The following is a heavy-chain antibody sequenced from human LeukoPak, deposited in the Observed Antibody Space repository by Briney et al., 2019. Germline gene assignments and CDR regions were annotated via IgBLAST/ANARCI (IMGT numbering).Heavy chain of an antibody. J-gene: IGHJ6*03. CDR1: GYSFTSYW. CDR2: IYPGDSDT. CDR3: ARGDLWSGYPSPYYMDV. D-gene: IGHD3-3*01. V-gene: IGHV5-51*01. Sequence: GESLKISCKGSGYSFTSYWIGWVRQMPGKGLEWMGIIYPGDSDTRYSPSFQCQVTISADKSISTAYLQWSSLKASDTAMYYCARGDLWSGYPSPYYMDVWGKGTTVTVSS.